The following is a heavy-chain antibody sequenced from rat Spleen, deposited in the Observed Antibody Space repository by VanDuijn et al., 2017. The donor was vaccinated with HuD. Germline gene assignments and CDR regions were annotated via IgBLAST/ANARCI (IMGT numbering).Heavy chain of an antibody. Sequence: EVQLVESGGGLVQPGRSLKLSCAASGFTFSSFPMAWVRQAPKKGLEWVASISPSGRSTYYPDSVKGRFTISRDNAKSTQYLQMDSLRSEDTATYYCAREAGIPFHYFDYWGQGVMVTVSS. J-gene: IGHJ2*01. CDR1: GFTFSSFP. CDR2: ISPSGRST. CDR3: AREAGIPFHYFDY. V-gene: IGHV5-46*01. D-gene: IGHD1-4*01.